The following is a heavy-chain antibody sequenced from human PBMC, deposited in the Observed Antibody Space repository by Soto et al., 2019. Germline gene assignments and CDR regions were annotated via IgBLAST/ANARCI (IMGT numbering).Heavy chain of an antibody. D-gene: IGHD3-22*01. Sequence: EVQLVESGGGLVKPGGSRRLSCAASGFTFSSYSMNWVRQAPGKGLEGVSSISCSTSYIYYADSGKGRFTISRENANNXXAVQMKRLRAEDTAVYYCARVVDYCDPYYYYGMDVWGQGTTVTVSS. CDR1: GFTFSSYS. J-gene: IGHJ6*02. CDR3: ARVVDYCDPYYYYGMDV. CDR2: ISCSTSYI. V-gene: IGHV3-21*01.